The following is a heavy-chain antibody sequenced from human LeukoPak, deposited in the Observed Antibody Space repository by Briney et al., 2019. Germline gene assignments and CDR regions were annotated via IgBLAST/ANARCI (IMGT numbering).Heavy chain of an antibody. Sequence: SETLSLTCTVSGYSISSGYYWGWIRQSPGKGLEWIGSIYHSGSTYYNPSLKSRVTISVDTSKNQFSLKLSSVTAADTAVYYCARIAVAGDYYFGYWGQGILVTVSS. CDR3: ARIAVAGDYYFGY. CDR2: IYHSGST. J-gene: IGHJ4*02. V-gene: IGHV4-38-2*02. D-gene: IGHD6-19*01. CDR1: GYSISSGYY.